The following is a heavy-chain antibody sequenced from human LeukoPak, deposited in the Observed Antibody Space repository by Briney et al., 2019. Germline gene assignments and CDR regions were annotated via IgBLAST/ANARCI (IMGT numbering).Heavy chain of an antibody. CDR2: IYYSGST. CDR3: ASSIKTRGYSGGWHGSDY. V-gene: IGHV4-39*06. D-gene: IGHD6-19*01. CDR1: GGSISSSTYY. J-gene: IGHJ4*02. Sequence: SETLSLTCTVSGGSISSSTYYWGWIRQPPGKGLEWIGSIYYSGSTYYNPSLKSRVTISVDTSKNQFPLKLSSVTAADTAVYYCASSIKTRGYSGGWHGSDYWGQGTLVTVSS.